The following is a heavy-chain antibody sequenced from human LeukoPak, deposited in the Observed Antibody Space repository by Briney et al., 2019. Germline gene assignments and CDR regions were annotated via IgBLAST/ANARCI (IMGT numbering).Heavy chain of an antibody. CDR2: IDENGDAK. CDR3: ARLFVYGSGAEAFDY. D-gene: IGHD3-10*01. J-gene: IGHJ4*02. Sequence: GGSLRLSCAASGFTFKRFWMTWVRQAPGKVLEWVANIDENGDAKYYVDSVKGRFTISRDNSMNSLFLRMSSLRAEDTAVYYCARLFVYGSGAEAFDYWGQGILVTVSS. CDR1: GFTFKRFW. V-gene: IGHV3-7*01.